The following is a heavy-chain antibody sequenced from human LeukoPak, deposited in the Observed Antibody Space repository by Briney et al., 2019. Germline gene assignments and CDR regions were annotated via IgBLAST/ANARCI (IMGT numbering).Heavy chain of an antibody. V-gene: IGHV3-30*02. D-gene: IGHD6-19*01. CDR1: GFTFSSYG. CDR3: AKAAVAGTIGDLYYFDY. J-gene: IGHJ4*02. CDR2: IRYDGSNK. Sequence: GGPLRLSCAASGFTFSSYGMHWVRQAPGKGLEWVAFIRYDGSNKYYADSVKGRFTISRDNSKNTLYLQMNSLRAEDTAVYYCAKAAVAGTIGDLYYFDYWGQGTLVTVSS.